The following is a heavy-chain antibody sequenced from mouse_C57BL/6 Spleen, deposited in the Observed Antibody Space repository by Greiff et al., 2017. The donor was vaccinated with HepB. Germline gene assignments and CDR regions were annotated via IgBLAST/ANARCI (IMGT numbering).Heavy chain of an antibody. CDR2: IYPRSGNT. D-gene: IGHD3-2*02. V-gene: IGHV1-81*01. Sequence: QVQLQQSGAELARPGASVKLSCKASGYTFTSYGISWVKQRTGQGLEWIGEIYPRSGNTYYNEKFKGKATLTADKSSSTAYMELSSLTSEDSAVYFCARERAVDSSGFSWFAYWGQGTLVTVSA. CDR1: GYTFTSYG. J-gene: IGHJ3*01. CDR3: ARERAVDSSGFSWFAY.